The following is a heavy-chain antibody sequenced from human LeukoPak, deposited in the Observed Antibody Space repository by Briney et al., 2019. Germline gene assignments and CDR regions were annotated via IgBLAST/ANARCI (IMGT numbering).Heavy chain of an antibody. D-gene: IGHD2-2*02. CDR2: IRYDGSNK. V-gene: IGHV3-30*02. CDR1: GFTFSSYG. CDR3: AKDVVVKRPAAIS. J-gene: IGHJ5*02. Sequence: GGSLRLSCAASGFTFSSYGMHWVRQAPGKGLEWVAFIRYDGSNKYYADSVKGRFTISRDNSKNTLYLQMNSLRAEDTAVYYCAKDVVVKRPAAISWGQGTLVTVSP.